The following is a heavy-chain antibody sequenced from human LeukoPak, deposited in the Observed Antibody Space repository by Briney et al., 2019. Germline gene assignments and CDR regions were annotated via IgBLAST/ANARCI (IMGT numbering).Heavy chain of an antibody. CDR3: ARLSFGSNYRTESGWFDP. CDR2: IYPGDSDT. J-gene: IGHJ5*02. D-gene: IGHD3-10*01. CDR1: GYSFTSYW. V-gene: IGHV5-51*01. Sequence: GESLKISCKGSGYSFTSYWIGWVRQMPGKGLEWMGIIYPGDSDTRYSPSFQGQVTISADKSISTAYLQWSSLKASDTAMYYCARLSFGSNYRTESGWFDPWGQGTLVTVSS.